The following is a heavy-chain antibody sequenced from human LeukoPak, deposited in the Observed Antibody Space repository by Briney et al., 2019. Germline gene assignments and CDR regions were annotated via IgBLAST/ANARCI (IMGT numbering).Heavy chain of an antibody. J-gene: IGHJ5*02. CDR3: ARDQRITIFGVAPWFDP. CDR1: GGTFSSYA. Sequence: ASVKVSCKASGGTFSSYAVSWVRQAPGQGLEWMGGIIPIFGTANYAQKFQGRVTITADESTSTAYMELSSLRSEDTAVYHCARDQRITIFGVAPWFDPWGQGTLVTVSS. D-gene: IGHD3-3*01. V-gene: IGHV1-69*01. CDR2: IIPIFGTA.